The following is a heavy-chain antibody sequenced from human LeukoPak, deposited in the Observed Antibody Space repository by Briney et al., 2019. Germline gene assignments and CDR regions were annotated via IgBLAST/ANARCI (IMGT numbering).Heavy chain of an antibody. V-gene: IGHV3-30*02. CDR1: GFTFDDYG. CDR2: IRYDGSNK. Sequence: GGSLRLSCAASGFTFDDYGMHWVRQAPGKGLEWVAFIRYDGSNKYYADSVKGRFTISRDNSKNTLYLQMNSLRAEDTAVYYCAKDEYYGSGSYYTVDYWGRGTLVTVSS. J-gene: IGHJ4*02. CDR3: AKDEYYGSGSYYTVDY. D-gene: IGHD3-10*01.